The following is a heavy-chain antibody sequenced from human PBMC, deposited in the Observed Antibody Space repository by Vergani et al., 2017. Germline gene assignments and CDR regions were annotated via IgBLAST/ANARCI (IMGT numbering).Heavy chain of an antibody. Sequence: QVQLQESGPGLVKPSETLSLTCSVSGGSINSYYWSWIRQPPGKGLEWVGYIDDSGSTNYNPSLKSRVIILLDTSKNQFSLKVGSLATADTAIYYWSGDRGAAYRDDSFDIWGRGTMVIVSS. CDR2: IDDSGST. CDR1: GGSINSYY. J-gene: IGHJ3*02. CDR3: SGDRGAAYRDDSFDI. V-gene: IGHV4-59*13. D-gene: IGHD2-21*01.